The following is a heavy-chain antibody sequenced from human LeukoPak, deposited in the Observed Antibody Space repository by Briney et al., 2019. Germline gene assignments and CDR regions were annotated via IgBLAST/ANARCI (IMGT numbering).Heavy chain of an antibody. CDR3: AKAATYFYGSVTYDWFES. J-gene: IGHJ5*01. D-gene: IGHD3-10*01. CDR2: IESNGLT. CDR1: GFTFSSYW. V-gene: IGHV3-74*01. Sequence: GGSLRLSCEASGFTFSSYWMHWVRQIPGKGLMWVSRIESNGLTLYADSVRDRFTISRDNGKNTIYQQMNSLRVDDTAIYYCAKAATYFYGSVTYDWFESWGQGTLVTVSS.